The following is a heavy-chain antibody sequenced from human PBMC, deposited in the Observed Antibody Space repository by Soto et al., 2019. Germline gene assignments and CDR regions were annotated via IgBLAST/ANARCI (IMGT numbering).Heavy chain of an antibody. J-gene: IGHJ6*03. CDR1: GFTFSSYG. CDR3: ARDGHEVIMCYYYYMDV. D-gene: IGHD3-3*01. CDR2: IWYDGSNK. V-gene: IGHV3-33*08. Sequence: GGSLRLSCAASGFTFSSYGMHWVRQAPGKGLEWVAVIWYDGSNKYYADSVKGRFTISRDNSKNTLYLQMNSLRAEDTAVYYCARDGHEVIMCYYYYMDVWGKGTTVTVSS.